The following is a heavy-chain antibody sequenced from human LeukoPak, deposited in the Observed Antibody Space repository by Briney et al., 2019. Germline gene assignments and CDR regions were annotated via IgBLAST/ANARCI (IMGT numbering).Heavy chain of an antibody. Sequence: SETLSLTCTVSGSSISSYYWSWIRQPAGKGLEWIGRIYTSGSTNYNPSLKSRVTMSVGTSKNQFSLKLSSVTAADTAVYYCARITGTTPVGAFDIWGQGTMVTVSS. V-gene: IGHV4-4*07. CDR3: ARITGTTPVGAFDI. J-gene: IGHJ3*02. CDR2: IYTSGST. D-gene: IGHD1-7*01. CDR1: GSSISSYY.